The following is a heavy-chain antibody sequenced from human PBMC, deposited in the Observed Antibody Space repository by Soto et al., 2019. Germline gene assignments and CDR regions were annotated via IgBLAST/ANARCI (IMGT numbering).Heavy chain of an antibody. J-gene: IGHJ4*02. V-gene: IGHV3-23*01. Sequence: EVQLLESGGGLVQPGGSLRLSCAASGFTFSSYAMSWVRQAPGNGLEWVSAISGSGGSTYYGDSVKGRFTISRDNSRNTQYLQMNSLRADDTAVDYCAKDVPIRYYYDSSGQSGIDYWGQGTLVTVCS. D-gene: IGHD3-22*01. CDR1: GFTFSSYA. CDR2: ISGSGGST. CDR3: AKDVPIRYYYDSSGQSGIDY.